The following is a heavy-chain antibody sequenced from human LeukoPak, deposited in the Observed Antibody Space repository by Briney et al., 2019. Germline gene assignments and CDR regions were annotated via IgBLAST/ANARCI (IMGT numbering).Heavy chain of an antibody. Sequence: PSETLSLTCAVYGGSFSGYYWSWIRQPPGKGLEWIGEINHSGSTNYNPSLKSRVTISVDRSNNQFSLRLSSVTAADTAMYYCARECTSCLIDAFDIWGQGTMVTVSS. CDR1: GGSFSGYY. D-gene: IGHD2-2*01. J-gene: IGHJ3*02. V-gene: IGHV4-34*01. CDR2: INHSGST. CDR3: ARECTSCLIDAFDI.